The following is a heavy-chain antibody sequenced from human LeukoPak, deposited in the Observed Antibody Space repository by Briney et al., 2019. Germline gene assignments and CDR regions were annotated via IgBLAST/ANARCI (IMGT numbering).Heavy chain of an antibody. CDR3: AKGFRLSDSFDY. J-gene: IGHJ4*02. D-gene: IGHD3-16*02. CDR2: IRYDGSNK. Sequence: GGSLRLSCAASGFTFSSYGMHWVRQAPGKGLEWVAFIRYDGSNKYYADSVKGRFTISRDNSKNTLYLQMNSLRAEDTAVYYCAKGFRLSDSFDYWGQGTLVTVSS. CDR1: GFTFSSYG. V-gene: IGHV3-30*02.